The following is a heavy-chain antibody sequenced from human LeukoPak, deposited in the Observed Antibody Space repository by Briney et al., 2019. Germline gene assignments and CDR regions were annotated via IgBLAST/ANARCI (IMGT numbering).Heavy chain of an antibody. D-gene: IGHD5-24*01. CDR1: GFTVSSNY. CDR2: IFRGGAT. V-gene: IGHV3-66*01. Sequence: GGSLRLSCVASGFTVSSNYMSWVRQAPGKGLEWVSVIFRGGATYHADSVKGRLTISRGTSKNTVYLQMNNLTAEDTAVYYCVKEVPGSTIYHWGQGTLVTVSS. J-gene: IGHJ5*02. CDR3: VKEVPGSTIYH.